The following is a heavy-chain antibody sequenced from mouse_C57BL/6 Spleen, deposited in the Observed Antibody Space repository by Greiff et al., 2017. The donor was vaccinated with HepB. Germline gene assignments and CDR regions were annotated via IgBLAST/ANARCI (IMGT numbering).Heavy chain of an antibody. CDR1: GYTFTSYW. V-gene: IGHV1-52*01. CDR3: ARSGTTVPLDY. CDR2: IDPSDSET. Sequence: QVQLQQPGAELARPGSSVKLSCKASGYTFTSYWMHWVKQRPIQGLEWIGNIDPSDSETHYNQKFKDKATLTVDKSSSTAYMQLSSLTSEDSAVYYCARSGTTVPLDYWGQGTTLTVSS. J-gene: IGHJ2*01. D-gene: IGHD1-1*01.